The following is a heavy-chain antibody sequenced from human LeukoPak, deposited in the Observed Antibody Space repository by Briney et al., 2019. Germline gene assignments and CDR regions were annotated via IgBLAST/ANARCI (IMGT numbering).Heavy chain of an antibody. Sequence: GGSLRLSCAASGFTFSSYSMNWVRQAPGKGLEWVSSISSSSSYIYYADSVKGRVTISRDNAKNSLYLQMNSLRAEDTAVYYCARDIRSRIAAAEYYVMDVWGQGTTVTVYS. D-gene: IGHD6-13*01. CDR1: GFTFSSYS. J-gene: IGHJ6*02. CDR3: ARDIRSRIAAAEYYVMDV. CDR2: ISSSSSYI. V-gene: IGHV3-21*01.